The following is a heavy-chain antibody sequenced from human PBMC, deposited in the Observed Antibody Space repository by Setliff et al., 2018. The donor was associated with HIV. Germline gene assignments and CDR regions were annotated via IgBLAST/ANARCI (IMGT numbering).Heavy chain of an antibody. CDR2: INTGNGNT. CDR3: ARDPTVVMSYYYYGMDV. V-gene: IGHV1-3*04. J-gene: IGHJ6*02. CDR1: GYTFSQYP. D-gene: IGHD2-15*01. Sequence: ASVKVSCKASGYTFSQYPIHWVRQAPEQRPEWMGWINTGNGNTKYSQKFQDRVTITRDTSANTVYMELNSLRSEDTAVFYCARDPTVVMSYYYYGMDVWGQGTTVTVSS.